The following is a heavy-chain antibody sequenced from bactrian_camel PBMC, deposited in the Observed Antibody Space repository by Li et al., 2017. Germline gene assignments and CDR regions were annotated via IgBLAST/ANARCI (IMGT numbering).Heavy chain of an antibody. CDR3: AKAEVYQWIFGG. Sequence: VQLVESGGGLVQPGGSLRLSCAVSGFTLYNFYMSWVRQAPGKGLEWVSGIESGGSSTSYIDSVKGRFTISRDNAKNTLYLQLNSLKTEDAGMYYCAKAEVYQWIFGGWGQGTQVTVS. J-gene: IGHJ6*01. CDR2: IESGGSST. D-gene: IGHD2*01. CDR1: GFTLYNFY. V-gene: IGHV3S31*01.